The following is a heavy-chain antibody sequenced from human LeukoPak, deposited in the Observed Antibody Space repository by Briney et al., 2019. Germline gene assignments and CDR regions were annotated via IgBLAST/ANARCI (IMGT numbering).Heavy chain of an antibody. CDR2: IYSGGST. CDR3: ARDYYGSGSRRVYAFDI. J-gene: IGHJ3*02. CDR1: GFPVSSNY. Sequence: GSLRLSWSASGFPVSSNYMSWVRQAPGKGLEWVSVIYSGGSTYYADSVKGRFTISRDNSKNTLYLQMNSLRAEDTAVYYCARDYYGSGSRRVYAFDIWGQGTMVTVSS. D-gene: IGHD3-10*01. V-gene: IGHV3-53*01.